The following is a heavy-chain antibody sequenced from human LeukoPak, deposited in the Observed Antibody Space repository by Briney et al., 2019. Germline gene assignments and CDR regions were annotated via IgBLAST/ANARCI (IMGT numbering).Heavy chain of an antibody. CDR2: VWPDGNTK. D-gene: IGHD3-9*01. Sequence: GGSLRLPCAASGFTFSNYGMHWDRQAPGKGLEWVAVVWPDGNTKNYADSVKGRFTISRDNSKNTVYMEVNSLRAEDTAVYYCARGHYYTDMLTNYWVRYFDYWGQGTLVTVSS. V-gene: IGHV3-33*01. CDR3: ARGHYYTDMLTNYWVRYFDY. J-gene: IGHJ4*02. CDR1: GFTFSNYG.